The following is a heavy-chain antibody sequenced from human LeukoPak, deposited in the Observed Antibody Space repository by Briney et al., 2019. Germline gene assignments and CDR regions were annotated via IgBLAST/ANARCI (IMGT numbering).Heavy chain of an antibody. CDR3: ARIGYRSSTFDY. J-gene: IGHJ4*02. Sequence: GGSLRLSCAASGFSFSIYWMSWVRQAPGKGLEWVANIKEDGSKKYYVDSVKGRFTVSRDNTKNSLYLQMNSLRVEDTAVFYCARIGYRSSTFDYWGQGTPVTVSS. V-gene: IGHV3-7*05. CDR1: GFSFSIYW. D-gene: IGHD6-6*01. CDR2: IKEDGSKK.